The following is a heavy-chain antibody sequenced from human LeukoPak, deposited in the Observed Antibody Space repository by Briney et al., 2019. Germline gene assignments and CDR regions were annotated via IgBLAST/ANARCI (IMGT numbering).Heavy chain of an antibody. CDR2: ITAYDGNT. D-gene: IGHD1-1*01. CDR1: GYTSNRYG. J-gene: IGHJ4*02. CDR3: ARNWNEKTYFFDY. Sequence: ASVKVSCKASGYTSNRYGISWVRQAPGQGLEWLGWITAYDGNTDSAQKVQGSVTMTTDTSTSTAYMELRSLRSDDTAVYYCARNWNEKTYFFDYWGQGTLVTVSS. V-gene: IGHV1-18*01.